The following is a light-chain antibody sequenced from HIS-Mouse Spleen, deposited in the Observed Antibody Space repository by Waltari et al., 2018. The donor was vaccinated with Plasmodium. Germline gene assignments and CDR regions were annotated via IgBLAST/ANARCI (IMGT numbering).Light chain of an antibody. CDR3: QQANSLTWT. CDR1: QSIRSY. CDR2: AAY. J-gene: IGKJ1*01. V-gene: IGKV1-39*01. Sequence: DIQMTQSPSSLSASVGDRVTITCRATQSIRSYLNWYQQKPGKDPNLLIYAAYSLQSGVPSRFSGSGSGTDFTLTISSLQPEDFATYYCQQANSLTWTFGKGTKVEIK.